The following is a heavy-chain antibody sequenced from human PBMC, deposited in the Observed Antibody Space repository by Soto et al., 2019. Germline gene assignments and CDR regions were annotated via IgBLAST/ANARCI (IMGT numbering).Heavy chain of an antibody. CDR2: IWYDGSNK. D-gene: IGHD3-22*01. Sequence: QVQLVESGGGVVQPGRSLRLSCAASGFTFSSYGMHWVRQAPGKGLEWVAVIWYDGSNKYYADSVKGRFTISRDNSKNTRYLQMNSLRAEDTAVYYCARESMISSYYFDYWGQGTLVTVSS. V-gene: IGHV3-33*01. CDR1: GFTFSSYG. CDR3: ARESMISSYYFDY. J-gene: IGHJ4*02.